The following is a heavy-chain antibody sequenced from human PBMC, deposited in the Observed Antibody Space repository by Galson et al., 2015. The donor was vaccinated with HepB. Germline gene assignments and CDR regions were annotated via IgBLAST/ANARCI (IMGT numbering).Heavy chain of an antibody. CDR3: ARDMLTLRGYSYGWDFDY. V-gene: IGHV3-30-3*01. CDR1: GFTFSSYA. D-gene: IGHD5-18*01. Sequence: LRLSCAASGFTFSSYAMHWVRQAPGKGLEWVAVISYDGSNKYYADSVKGRFTISRDNSKNTLYLQMNSLRAEDTAVYYCARDMLTLRGYSYGWDFDYWGQGTLVTVSS. CDR2: ISYDGSNK. J-gene: IGHJ4*02.